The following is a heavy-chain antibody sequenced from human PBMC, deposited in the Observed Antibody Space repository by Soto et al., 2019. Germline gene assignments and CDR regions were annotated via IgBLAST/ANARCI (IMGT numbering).Heavy chain of an antibody. J-gene: IGHJ4*02. CDR2: IIPIFGTA. CDR1: GGTFSSYA. Sequence: ASVKVSCKASGGTFSSYAISWVRQAPGQGLEWMGGIIPIFGTANYAQKFQGRVTITADKSTSTAYMELSSLRSEDTAVYYCARKGELLNFDYWGQGTLVTVSS. CDR3: ARKGELLNFDY. V-gene: IGHV1-69*06. D-gene: IGHD1-26*01.